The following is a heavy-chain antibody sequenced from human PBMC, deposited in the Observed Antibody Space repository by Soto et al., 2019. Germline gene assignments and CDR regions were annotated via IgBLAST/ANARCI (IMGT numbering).Heavy chain of an antibody. CDR1: GTPLQIMV. V-gene: IGHV1-18*01. CDR3: ARALVKAVNRGGLGAHNWFDP. J-gene: IGHJ5*02. D-gene: IGHD3-10*01. CDR2: SAVTIGNT. Sequence: ASVKSPARLLGTPLQIMVSPGCDRPLDTGWNGWDGSAVTIGNTNYAQKFQGRVTMTRDTATSTAYMELKTLRSDDTASYFCARALVKAVNRGGLGAHNWFDPWGQGTLVTVSS.